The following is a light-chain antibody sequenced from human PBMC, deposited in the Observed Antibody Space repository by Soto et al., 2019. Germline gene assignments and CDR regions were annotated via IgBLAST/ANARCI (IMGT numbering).Light chain of an antibody. CDR2: DAS. J-gene: IGKJ4*01. CDR1: QTVRNNY. CDR3: QQFSSYPLT. V-gene: IGKV3-20*01. Sequence: EWTQSPGPLSLSPGERATLSCRASQTVRNNYFGWYQQKPGQAPRLLIYDASSRATGIPDRFSGGGSGTDFTLTISRLEPEDFAVYYCQQFSSYPLTFGGGTKVEIK.